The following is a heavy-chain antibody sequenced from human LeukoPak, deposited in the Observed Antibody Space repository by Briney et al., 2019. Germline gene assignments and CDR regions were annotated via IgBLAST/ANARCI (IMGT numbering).Heavy chain of an antibody. CDR2: VKSETDGGTT. D-gene: IGHD6-13*01. J-gene: IGHJ4*02. Sequence: GGSLRLSCAASGFTFSSAWMNWVRQAPANGLEWVGRVKSETDGGTTDYAAPVKGTFTISRDDSENTLYLQMNGLKTEDTAVYYCTRRSSAAGRQYFDYWGQGTLVTVSS. CDR1: GFTFSSAW. V-gene: IGHV3-15*07. CDR3: TRRSSAAGRQYFDY.